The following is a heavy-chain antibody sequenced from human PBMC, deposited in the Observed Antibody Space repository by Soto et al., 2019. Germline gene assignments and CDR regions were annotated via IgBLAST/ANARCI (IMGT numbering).Heavy chain of an antibody. V-gene: IGHV1-69*08. J-gene: IGHJ4*02. CDR1: GGTFSSYT. Sequence: QVQLVQSGAEVKKPGSSVKVSCKASGGTFSSYTISWVRQAPGQGLEWMGRIIPILGIANYAQKFQGRVTITADKPTSTAYMELSSLRSEDTAVYYCARDDYGDYGSDYWGQGTLVTVSS. CDR2: IIPILGIA. D-gene: IGHD4-17*01. CDR3: ARDDYGDYGSDY.